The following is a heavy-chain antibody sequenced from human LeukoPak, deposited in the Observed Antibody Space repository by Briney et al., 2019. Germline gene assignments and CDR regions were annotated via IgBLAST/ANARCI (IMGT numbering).Heavy chain of an antibody. V-gene: IGHV4-59*01. CDR3: ARGPAGFGFKWQGVWFDP. CDR1: GGSIVGYY. D-gene: IGHD3-10*01. CDR2: IYHTGST. Sequence: SETLSLTCTVSGGSIVGYYWGWMRQPPGKGVEWIGYIYHTGSTTYNPSLKSRVSVSVVTSKNQFVLRLSSVTAADTAVYYCARGPAGFGFKWQGVWFDPWGQGTLVTVSS. J-gene: IGHJ5*02.